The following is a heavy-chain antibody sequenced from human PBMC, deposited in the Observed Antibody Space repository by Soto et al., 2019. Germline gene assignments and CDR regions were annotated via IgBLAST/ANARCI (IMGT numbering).Heavy chain of an antibody. Sequence: PSETLSLTCTVSGGSISSYYWNWIRQPPGKGLEWVGYIYYCGSTNYNPSLKSRVTISVDTSKNQFSLKLSSVTAADTAVYYCARSLEVVPAAIGFCYYWGQGTLVTVS. J-gene: IGHJ4*02. CDR1: GGSISSYY. V-gene: IGHV4-59*01. D-gene: IGHD2-2*02. CDR3: ARSLEVVPAAIGFCYY. CDR2: IYYCGST.